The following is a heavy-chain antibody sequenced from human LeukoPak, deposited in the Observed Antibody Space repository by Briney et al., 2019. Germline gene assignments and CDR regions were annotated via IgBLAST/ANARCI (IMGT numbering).Heavy chain of an antibody. Sequence: GGSLRLSCAASGFTFNSYAMSWVRQAPGQGLELVSAISGSGAITFYADSVKGRFTISRDNSKNTLYLQMNSLRAEDTALYYCAKTKGSAWYPLDYWGQGTLVTVSS. CDR2: ISGSGAIT. CDR1: GFTFNSYA. J-gene: IGHJ4*02. V-gene: IGHV3-23*01. CDR3: AKTKGSAWYPLDY. D-gene: IGHD6-19*01.